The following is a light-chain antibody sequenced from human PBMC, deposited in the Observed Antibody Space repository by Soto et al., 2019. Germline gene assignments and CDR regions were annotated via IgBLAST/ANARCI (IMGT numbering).Light chain of an antibody. J-gene: IGKJ1*01. CDR1: QSLSFN. CDR2: AAS. V-gene: IGKV3-20*01. CDR3: QQYGSSGT. Sequence: ELVMTQSPSTRSVSAWERSTLSFRASQSLSFNLAWYQQKPGQAPRLLIYAASNRATGIPDRFSGSGSGTDFTLTISRLEPEDFAVYYCQQYGSSGTFGQGTKVDIK.